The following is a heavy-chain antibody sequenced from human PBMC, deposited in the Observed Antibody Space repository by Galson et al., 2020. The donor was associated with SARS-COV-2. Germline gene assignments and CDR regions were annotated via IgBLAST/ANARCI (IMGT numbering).Heavy chain of an antibody. CDR3: ARDYRFTIFLESYYYMDV. D-gene: IGHD3-3*01. J-gene: IGHJ6*03. CDR1: GGSISGGNFY. CDR2: ISNSGSP. Sequence: TLSLTCTVSGGSISGGNFYWRWIRQHPGKGLEWIGDISNSGSPNYNPTLKGRIIISLDTSKNQFSLRLSSVTAADTAVYFCARDYRFTIFLESYYYMDVWGRGTTVIVTS. V-gene: IGHV4-31*03.